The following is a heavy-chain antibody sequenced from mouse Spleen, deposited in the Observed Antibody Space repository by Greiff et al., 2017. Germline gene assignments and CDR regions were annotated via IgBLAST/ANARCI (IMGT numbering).Heavy chain of an antibody. CDR1: GFTFSDYG. J-gene: IGHJ3*01. Sequence: EVQLVESGGGLVQPGGSRKLSCAASGFTFSDYGMAWVRQAPGKGPEWVAFISNLAYSIYYADTVTGRFTISRENAKNTLYLEMSSLRSEDTAMYYCARGAGTTWFAYWGQGTLVTVSA. D-gene: IGHD4-1*01. CDR2: ISNLAYSI. V-gene: IGHV5-15*02. CDR3: ARGAGTTWFAY.